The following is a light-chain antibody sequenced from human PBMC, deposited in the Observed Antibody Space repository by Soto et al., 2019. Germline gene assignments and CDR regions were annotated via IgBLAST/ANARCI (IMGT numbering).Light chain of an antibody. CDR3: QTWGAGIRV. Sequence: QPVLTQSPSASASLGASVKLTCTLSSGHSNYAIAWHQQQPGKGPRYLMKVNRDGSHNRGDGIPDRFSGSSAGADRYLTISSLQSEDEADYYCQTWGAGIRVFGGGTKVTVL. J-gene: IGLJ3*02. CDR2: VNRDGSH. V-gene: IGLV4-69*01. CDR1: SGHSNYA.